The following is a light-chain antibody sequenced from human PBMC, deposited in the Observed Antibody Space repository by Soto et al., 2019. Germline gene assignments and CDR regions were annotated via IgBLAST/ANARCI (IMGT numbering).Light chain of an antibody. Sequence: NFMLTQPHSVSESPGKTVTISCTRSSGSIASDYVQWYQQRPGSAPSTVIYKDDQRPSGVPDRFSGAIDSSSNSASLTISGPQTEDEADYYCQSYDSNDQVFGGGTKLTVL. CDR1: SGSIASDY. CDR3: QSYDSNDQV. V-gene: IGLV6-57*04. CDR2: KDD. J-gene: IGLJ3*02.